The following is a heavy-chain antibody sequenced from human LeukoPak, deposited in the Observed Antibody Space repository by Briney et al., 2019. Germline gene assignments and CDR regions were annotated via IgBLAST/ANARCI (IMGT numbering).Heavy chain of an antibody. J-gene: IGHJ6*03. Sequence: PTGGSLRLSCAASGFTFSSYSMLWVRQAPGKGLEWVSYISSSSSTIYYADSVKGRFTISRDNAKNSLYLQMNSLRAEDTAVYYCARDPYSGSYGNYYYYFMDVWGKGTTVTISS. CDR3: ARDPYSGSYGNYYYYFMDV. V-gene: IGHV3-48*01. D-gene: IGHD1-26*01. CDR2: ISSSSSTI. CDR1: GFTFSSYS.